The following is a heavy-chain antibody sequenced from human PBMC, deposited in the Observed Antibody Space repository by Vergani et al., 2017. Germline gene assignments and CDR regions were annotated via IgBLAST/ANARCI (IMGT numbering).Heavy chain of an antibody. CDR1: GISLRNARMG. Sequence: QVTLKESGPVLVKPTEILTLTFTVSGISLRNARMGVSWTRQPPGKALEWLAHIFSNDDKFYNISLKSRLTISKDTSKNQVVLTMTNMDPVDTATYYCARMTASGSLRYYGLDVWGQGTTVTVSS. V-gene: IGHV2-26*01. CDR3: ARMTASGSLRYYGLDV. J-gene: IGHJ6*02. CDR2: IFSNDDK. D-gene: IGHD5-12*01.